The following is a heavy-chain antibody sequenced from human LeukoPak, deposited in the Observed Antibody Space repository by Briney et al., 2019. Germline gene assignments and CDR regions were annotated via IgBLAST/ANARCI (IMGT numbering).Heavy chain of an antibody. CDR1: GFTFSSYW. CDR2: ISSSGSTI. J-gene: IGHJ4*02. D-gene: IGHD2-2*01. V-gene: IGHV3-48*04. CDR3: AKVRYQLLIDY. Sequence: GGSLRLSCAASGFTFSSYWMSWVRQAPGKGLEWVSYISSSGSTIYYADSVKGRFTISRDNAKNSLYLQMNSLRAEDTAVYYCAKVRYQLLIDYWGQGTLVTVSS.